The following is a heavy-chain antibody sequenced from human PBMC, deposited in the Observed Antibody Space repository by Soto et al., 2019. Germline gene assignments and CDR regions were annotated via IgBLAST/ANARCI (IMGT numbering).Heavy chain of an antibody. J-gene: IGHJ4*01. CDR2: IKSKIDGGTT. CDR1: GFTFTNAW. D-gene: IGHD3-22*01. V-gene: IGHV3-15*07. Sequence: GGSLRLSCAASGFTFTNAWINWVRQAPGKGLEWVGRIKSKIDGGTTDFVAPVKGRFAISRDDSQNMVYLQMTSLKIEDTAVYFFTTESYSTMIVVRFDNWGHGTLVTVSS. CDR3: TTESYSTMIVVRFDN.